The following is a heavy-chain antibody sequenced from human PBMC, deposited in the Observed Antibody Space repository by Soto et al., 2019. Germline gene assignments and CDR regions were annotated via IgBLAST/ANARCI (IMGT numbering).Heavy chain of an antibody. CDR3: ARLPAYPPPLLYY. D-gene: IGHD2-15*01. V-gene: IGHV4-59*08. J-gene: IGHJ4*01. CDR2: SSYSGST. Sequence: QVQLQESGPGLVKPSETLSLSCTVSGASISAYYLSWLRQPPGKGPEWIGCSSYSGSTDYSPPLKSRVTITVDTATKHCPRNLTSVTAADSAVYYCARLPAYPPPLLYYCGHRILATVAS. CDR1: GASISAYY.